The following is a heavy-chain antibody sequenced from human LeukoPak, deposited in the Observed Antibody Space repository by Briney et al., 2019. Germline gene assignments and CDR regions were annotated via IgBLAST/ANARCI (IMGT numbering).Heavy chain of an antibody. Sequence: GGSLRLSCAASGFTFSNAWMSWVRQAPGKGLEWVGRIKSKTDGGTTGYAAPVKGRFTISRDDSKNTLYLQMNSLKTEDTAVYYCTTDGVWAAAGTDAFDIWGQGTMVTVSS. CDR3: TTDGVWAAAGTDAFDI. V-gene: IGHV3-15*01. D-gene: IGHD6-13*01. J-gene: IGHJ3*02. CDR1: GFTFSNAW. CDR2: IKSKTDGGTT.